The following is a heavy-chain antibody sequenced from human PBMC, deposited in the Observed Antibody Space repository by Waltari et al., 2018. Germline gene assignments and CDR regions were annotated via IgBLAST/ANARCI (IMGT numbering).Heavy chain of an antibody. J-gene: IGHJ4*02. CDR2: IYTGAIDT. V-gene: IGHV3-74*01. CDR1: GFAFSSYW. CDR3: TRGGVGYGNFEY. Sequence: EVQLVESGGDLVQPGGSLRLSCAASGFAFSSYWRHWVGQTPGKGPVWGSRIYTGAIDTYYADSLKGRFTISRDNAKNTLYLQMNSLRVEDTAVYYCTRGGVGYGNFEYWGLGTLVTVSS. D-gene: IGHD5-12*01.